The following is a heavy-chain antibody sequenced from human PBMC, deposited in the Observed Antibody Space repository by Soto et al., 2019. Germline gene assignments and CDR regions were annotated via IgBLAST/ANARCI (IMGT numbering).Heavy chain of an antibody. J-gene: IGHJ4*02. Sequence: ASVKVSCKASGYTFTHYYIHWVRQAPGQGLEWMGIINPNGGITTYAQKFRAGFSMTRDTSTSAVYLELSSLRSEDSAVYYCATSVNSAMAFDYWGQGTLVTVSS. CDR2: INPNGGIT. V-gene: IGHV1-46*01. CDR3: ATSVNSAMAFDY. D-gene: IGHD5-18*01. CDR1: GYTFTHYY.